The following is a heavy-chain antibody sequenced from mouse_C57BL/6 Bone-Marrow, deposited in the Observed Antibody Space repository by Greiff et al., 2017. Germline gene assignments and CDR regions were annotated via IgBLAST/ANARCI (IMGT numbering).Heavy chain of an antibody. CDR2: INPSNGGT. J-gene: IGHJ3*01. CDR3: ARGYVYYDYNVVAY. D-gene: IGHD2-4*01. Sequence: QVQLQQPGTELVKPGASVKLSCKASGYTFTSSWMHWVKQRPGQGLVWIGNINPSNGGTNYNEKFKSKATLTVVKASSPAYMQLSSLTSEDSVVYYGARGYVYYDYNVVAYWGQGTRVTDSA. V-gene: IGHV1-53*01. CDR1: GYTFTSSW.